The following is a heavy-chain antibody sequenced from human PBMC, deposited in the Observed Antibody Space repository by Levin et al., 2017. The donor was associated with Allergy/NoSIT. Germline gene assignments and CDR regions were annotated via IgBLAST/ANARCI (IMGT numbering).Heavy chain of an antibody. D-gene: IGHD3-3*01. J-gene: IGHJ4*02. CDR3: AKVIYDFWSGNRAIDY. CDR1: GFTFSSNA. Sequence: GGSLRLSCVASGFTFSSNAMTWVRQAPGKGLEWVSAISGSGGSTHYADSVKGRFTISRDNSKNTLYLQMNSLRAEDTAVYYCAKVIYDFWSGNRAIDYWGQGTLVTVSS. V-gene: IGHV3-23*01. CDR2: ISGSGGST.